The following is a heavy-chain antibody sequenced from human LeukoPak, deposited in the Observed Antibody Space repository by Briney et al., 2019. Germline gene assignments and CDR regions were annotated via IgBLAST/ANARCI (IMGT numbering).Heavy chain of an antibody. CDR2: INPNSGGT. CDR3: ARDYDSSGYYGAWYYYGMDV. D-gene: IGHD3-22*01. J-gene: IGHJ6*02. CDR1: GHTFTGYY. Sequence: ASVKVSCKASGHTFTGYYMHWVRQAPGQGLEWMGWINPNSGGTNYAQKFQGRVTMTRDTSISTAYMELSRLRSDDTAVYYCARDYDSSGYYGAWYYYGMDVWGQGTTVTVSS. V-gene: IGHV1-2*02.